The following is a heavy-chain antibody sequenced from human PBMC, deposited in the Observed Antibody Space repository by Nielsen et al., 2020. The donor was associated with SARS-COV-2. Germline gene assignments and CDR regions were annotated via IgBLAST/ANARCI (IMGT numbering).Heavy chain of an antibody. Sequence: ASVKVSCKASGYTFTSYDINWVRQATGQGLEWMGWMNPNSGNTGYAQKFQGRVTMTRNTSISTAYMELSSLRSEDTAVYYCARLASSNPNYYYYYMDVWGKGTTVTVSS. CDR1: GYTFTSYD. D-gene: IGHD6-6*01. V-gene: IGHV1-8*01. CDR2: MNPNSGNT. CDR3: ARLASSNPNYYYYYMDV. J-gene: IGHJ6*03.